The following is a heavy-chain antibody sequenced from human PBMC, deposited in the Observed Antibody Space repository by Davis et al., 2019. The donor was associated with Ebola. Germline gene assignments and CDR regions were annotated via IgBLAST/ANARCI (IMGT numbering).Heavy chain of an antibody. J-gene: IGHJ4*02. CDR3: ARRIDY. V-gene: IGHV3-7*01. CDR2: IKQDGSEK. CDR1: GFTFSSYW. Sequence: GSSLTFSCASSGFTFSSYWMCWVRPAPGKGLEWVANIKQDGSEKYYVDSVKGRFTISRDNAKNSLYLQMNSLRAEDTAVYYCARRIDYWGQGTLVTVSS.